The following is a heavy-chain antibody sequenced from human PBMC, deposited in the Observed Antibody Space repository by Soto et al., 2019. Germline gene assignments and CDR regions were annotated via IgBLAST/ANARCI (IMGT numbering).Heavy chain of an antibody. J-gene: IGHJ4*02. CDR3: AKGPAYYSDSSGYYYRPFDY. V-gene: IGHV3-23*01. D-gene: IGHD3-22*01. CDR2: ISGSGGST. Sequence: GGSLRLSCAASGFTFSSYAMSWVRQAPGKGLEWVSAISGSGGSTYYADSVKGRFTISRDNSKNTLYLQMNSLRAEDTAVYYCAKGPAYYSDSSGYYYRPFDYWGQGTLVTVSS. CDR1: GFTFSSYA.